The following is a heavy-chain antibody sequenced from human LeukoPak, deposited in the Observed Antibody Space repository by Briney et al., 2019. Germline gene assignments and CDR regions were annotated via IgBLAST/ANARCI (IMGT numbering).Heavy chain of an antibody. V-gene: IGHV4-34*01. CDR1: GGSFSGYY. J-gene: IGHJ6*03. CDR2: INHSGST. Sequence: SETLSLTCAVYGGSFSGYYWSWIRQPPGKGLEWIGEINHSGSTNYNPSLKSRVTISVDTSKNQFSLKLSSVTAADTAVYYCASSGSYLAYYYYYMDVWGKGTTVTISS. CDR3: ASSGSYLAYYYYYMDV. D-gene: IGHD1-26*01.